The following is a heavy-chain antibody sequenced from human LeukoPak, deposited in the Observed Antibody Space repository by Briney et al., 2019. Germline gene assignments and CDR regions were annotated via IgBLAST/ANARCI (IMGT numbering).Heavy chain of an antibody. J-gene: IGHJ6*02. D-gene: IGHD4-11*01. V-gene: IGHV4-59*08. Sequence: SETLSLTCTVSGGSIRSYYWSWIRQPPGKGLEWIGYIYYSGSTNYNPSLKSRVTISVDASKNQFSLKLSSVTAADTAVYYCARRALVRTAVTRGGSDYYYGMDVWGQGTMVTVSS. CDR1: GGSIRSYY. CDR2: IYYSGST. CDR3: ARRALVRTAVTRGGSDYYYGMDV.